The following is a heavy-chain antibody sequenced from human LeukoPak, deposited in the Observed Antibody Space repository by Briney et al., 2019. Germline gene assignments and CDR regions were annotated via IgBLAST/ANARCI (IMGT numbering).Heavy chain of an antibody. V-gene: IGHV4-34*01. Sequence: SETLSLTCAVSGGSFSGYYWSWIRQPPGKGLEWIGEINHSGSTNYNPSLKSRVTISVDTSKNQFSLKLSSVTAADTAVYYCACTLDKGGNVSGFDYWGQGTLVTVSS. D-gene: IGHD4-23*01. CDR1: GGSFSGYY. CDR3: ACTLDKGGNVSGFDY. J-gene: IGHJ4*02. CDR2: INHSGST.